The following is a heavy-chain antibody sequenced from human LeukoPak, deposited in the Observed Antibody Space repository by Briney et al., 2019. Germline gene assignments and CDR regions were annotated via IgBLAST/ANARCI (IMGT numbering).Heavy chain of an antibody. D-gene: IGHD1-26*01. V-gene: IGHV3-21*01. Sequence: PGGSLRLSCTASGFSFSGYSLNWVRQAPGQGLEWVSSFGTRSTSIYHAGSVNGRFAISRDHANHSLYLQMTSLRAEDTALYYCAREVSVGFDGWGQGALVTVSS. J-gene: IGHJ4*02. CDR1: GFSFSGYS. CDR2: FGTRSTSI. CDR3: AREVSVGFDG.